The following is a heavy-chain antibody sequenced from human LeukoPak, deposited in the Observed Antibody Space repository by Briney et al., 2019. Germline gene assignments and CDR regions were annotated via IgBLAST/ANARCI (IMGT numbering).Heavy chain of an antibody. CDR1: GGSISSGSYY. Sequence: SETLSLTCTVSGGSISSGSYYWSWIRQPAGKGLEWIGYIYYSGSTYYNPSLKSRVTISVDTSKNQFSLKLSSVTAADTAVYYCARVDYYDSSGYYCDYWGQGTLVTVSS. CDR2: IYYSGST. CDR3: ARVDYYDSSGYYCDY. V-gene: IGHV4-30-4*08. J-gene: IGHJ4*02. D-gene: IGHD3-22*01.